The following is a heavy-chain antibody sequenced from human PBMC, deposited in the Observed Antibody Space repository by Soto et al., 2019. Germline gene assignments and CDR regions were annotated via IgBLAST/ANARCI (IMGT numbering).Heavy chain of an antibody. D-gene: IGHD6-13*01. CDR2: ISHSGRT. CDR1: GGSFTGYY. Sequence: QVQLQQWGAGLLKPSETLSLTCAVNGGSFTGYYGAWFRQSPGKGLEWIGEISHSGRTTYNPSLKCRVTISVDTSKIHFPLKGSTVAAADTGMYSCARDGGSTGYYFDSWGQGTVVTVSS. CDR3: ARDGGSTGYYFDS. V-gene: IGHV4-34*01. J-gene: IGHJ4*02.